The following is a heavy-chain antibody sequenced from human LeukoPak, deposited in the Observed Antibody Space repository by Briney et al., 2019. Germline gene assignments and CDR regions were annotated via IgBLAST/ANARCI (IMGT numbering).Heavy chain of an antibody. CDR2: IYTSGST. Sequence: SETLSLTCTVSGGSISSYYWSWIRQPPGKGLEWIGYIYTSGSTNYNPSLKSRVTISVDTSKNQFSLKLSSVTAADTAVYYGPRHFLHSSSSDYFHHGGKGTLLTVS. CDR1: GGSISSYY. D-gene: IGHD6-6*01. V-gene: IGHV4-4*09. J-gene: IGHJ1*01. CDR3: PRHFLHSSSSDYFHH.